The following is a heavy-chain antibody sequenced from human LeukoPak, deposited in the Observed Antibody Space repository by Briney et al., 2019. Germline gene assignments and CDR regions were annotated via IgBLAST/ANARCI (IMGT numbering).Heavy chain of an antibody. Sequence: GASVKVSCKASGGTFSSYAISWVRQAPGQGLEWMGGIIPIFGTANYAQKFQGRVTITADESTSTAYMELSSLRSEDTAVYYCARVFRLPRIMVYAYWGQGTLVTVSS. J-gene: IGHJ4*02. CDR3: ARVFRLPRIMVYAY. CDR2: IIPIFGTA. CDR1: GGTFSSYA. D-gene: IGHD2-8*01. V-gene: IGHV1-69*13.